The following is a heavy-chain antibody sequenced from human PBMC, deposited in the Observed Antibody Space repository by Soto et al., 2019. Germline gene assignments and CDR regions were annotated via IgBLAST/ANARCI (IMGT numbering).Heavy chain of an antibody. CDR1: GGSISSRDYC. CDR3: AREGCSSTSCYGPHAFDI. D-gene: IGHD2-2*01. V-gene: IGHV4-31*03. CDR2: IYYSGST. J-gene: IGHJ3*02. Sequence: SETLPLTCTVSGGSISSRDYCCRWIRPHPGKGLEWIGYIYYSGSTYYNPSLKSRVTISVDTSKNQFSLKLSSVTAADTAVYYCAREGCSSTSCYGPHAFDIWGQGTMVTVSS.